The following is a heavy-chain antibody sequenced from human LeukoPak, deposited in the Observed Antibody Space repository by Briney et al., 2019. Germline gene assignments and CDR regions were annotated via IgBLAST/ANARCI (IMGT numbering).Heavy chain of an antibody. Sequence: GGSLRLSCAASGFTFSSDSMNCGREGPGEGVGWVSAISSSSSDKYYPDPVRGRITIASDNANNSLYLQMNSLRADDTAVYYCARDPYRYGMDVWGQGTTVTVSS. J-gene: IGHJ6*02. CDR2: ISSSSSDK. D-gene: IGHD2-2*01. CDR3: ARDPYRYGMDV. V-gene: IGHV3-21*01. CDR1: GFTFSSDS.